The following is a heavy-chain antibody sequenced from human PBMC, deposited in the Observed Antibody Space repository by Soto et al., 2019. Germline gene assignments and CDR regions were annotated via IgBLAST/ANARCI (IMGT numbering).Heavy chain of an antibody. D-gene: IGHD3-3*01. CDR2: ISGSGGST. V-gene: IGHV3-23*01. Sequence: PGGSLRLSCAASGFTFSSYAMSWVRQAPGKGLEWVSAISGSGGSTYYADSVKGRFTISRDNSKNTPCLQMNSLRAEDTAVYYCAKVFLEWLLPFDYWGQGTLVTVSS. CDR1: GFTFSSYA. CDR3: AKVFLEWLLPFDY. J-gene: IGHJ4*02.